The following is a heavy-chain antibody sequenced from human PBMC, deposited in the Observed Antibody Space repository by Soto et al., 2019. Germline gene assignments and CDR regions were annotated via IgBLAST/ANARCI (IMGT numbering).Heavy chain of an antibody. CDR3: ARTYDGSCPNSGGYAHDF. J-gene: IGHJ3*01. D-gene: IGHD3-22*01. CDR2: IYYSGT. Sequence: PSETLSLTCSVSGGSISSYYWTCIRQPSGKGLEWIAYIYYSGTSYNPSLKSRVSISLDTSKNQFSLKLSSVTAADTAVYYCARTYDGSCPNSGGYAHDFRGRGTMVTVSS. CDR1: GGSISSYY. V-gene: IGHV4-59*01.